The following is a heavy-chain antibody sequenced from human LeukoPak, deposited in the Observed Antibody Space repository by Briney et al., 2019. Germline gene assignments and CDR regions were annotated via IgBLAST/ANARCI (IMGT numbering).Heavy chain of an antibody. CDR2: INPDGSST. CDR1: GFTFSSYW. CDR3: AKPTVTTGD. V-gene: IGHV3-74*01. D-gene: IGHD4-17*01. J-gene: IGHJ4*02. Sequence: GGSLRPSCAASGFTFSSYWMHWVRQTPGKGLVWVSRINPDGSSTSYADSVKGRFTISRDNAKNTLYLQMSSLRAGDTAVYYCAKPTVTTGDWGQGTLVTVSS.